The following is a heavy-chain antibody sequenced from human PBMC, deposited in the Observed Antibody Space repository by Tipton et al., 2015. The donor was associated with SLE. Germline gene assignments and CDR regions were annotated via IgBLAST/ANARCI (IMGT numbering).Heavy chain of an antibody. D-gene: IGHD2-2*01. CDR2: INHSGST. CDR3: ARGVVPAYNY. CDR1: GGSFSGCY. V-gene: IGHV4-34*01. Sequence: TLSLTCAVYGGSFSGCYWSWIRQPPGKGLEWIGEINHSGSTNYNPSLKSRVTISVHTSKNQFSLKLSSVAAADTAVYYCARGVVPAYNYWGQGTLVTVSS. J-gene: IGHJ4*02.